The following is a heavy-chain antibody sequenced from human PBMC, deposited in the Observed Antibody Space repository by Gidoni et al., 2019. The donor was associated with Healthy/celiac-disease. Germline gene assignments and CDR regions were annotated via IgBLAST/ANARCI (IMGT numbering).Heavy chain of an antibody. Sequence: QVQLQESGPGLVKPSETLSLTCAVSGYSISSGYYWGWIRQPPGKGLEWIGSIYHSGSTYYNPSLKSRVTISVDTSKNQFSLKLSSVTAADTAVYYCATPVYYAHAFDIWGQGTMVTVSS. CDR2: IYHSGST. CDR1: GYSISSGYY. D-gene: IGHD2-2*01. V-gene: IGHV4-38-2*01. J-gene: IGHJ3*02. CDR3: ATPVYYAHAFDI.